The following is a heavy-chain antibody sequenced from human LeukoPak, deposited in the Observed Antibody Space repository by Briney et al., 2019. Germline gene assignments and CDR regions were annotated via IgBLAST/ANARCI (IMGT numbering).Heavy chain of an antibody. CDR3: ARLSSDGYFEY. D-gene: IGHD6-19*01. J-gene: IGHJ4*02. CDR2: IHYSGIT. V-gene: IGHV4-59*08. CDR1: GGSISSSS. Sequence: PSETLSLTCTVSGGSISSSSWSRIRQPPGKGLEWIGHIHYSGITNYNPSLKSRVTISVDTSKNQFSLMLSSVTAADTAVYYCARLSSDGYFEYWGQGTLVTVSS.